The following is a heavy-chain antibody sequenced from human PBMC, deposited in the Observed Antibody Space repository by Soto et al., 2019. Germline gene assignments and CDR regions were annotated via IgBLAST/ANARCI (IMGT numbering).Heavy chain of an antibody. J-gene: IGHJ6*02. Sequence: SVKVSCKASGSGFISSGIQWVRQAHGQRLEWIGWIVVASGQTNYAQNFRGRVAITRDTSTATAYIELTGLTSEDTAVYFCSADRPDIGVGWWVWGQGTKVTVSS. CDR1: GSGFISSG. V-gene: IGHV1-58*02. D-gene: IGHD2-15*01. CDR3: SADRPDIGVGWWV. CDR2: IVVASGQT.